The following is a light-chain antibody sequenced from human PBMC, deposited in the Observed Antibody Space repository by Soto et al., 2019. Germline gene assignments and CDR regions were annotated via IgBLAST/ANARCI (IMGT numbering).Light chain of an antibody. CDR2: DAS. Sequence: DIQMTQSPSTLSASVGDRVTITCRASQSISSWLAWYQQKPGKAPKLLIYDASSLESGVPSRFSGSGSRTDFTLTISSLQPDDFATYYCQQYNSYSWTFGQGTKWISN. J-gene: IGKJ1*01. V-gene: IGKV1-5*01. CDR1: QSISSW. CDR3: QQYNSYSWT.